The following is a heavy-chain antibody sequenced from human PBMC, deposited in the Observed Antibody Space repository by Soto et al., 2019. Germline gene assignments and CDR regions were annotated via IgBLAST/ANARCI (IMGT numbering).Heavy chain of an antibody. V-gene: IGHV4-34*01. CDR2: INHSGST. CDR1: GGSFSGYY. CDR3: ARAERYCSGGSCYTYYYYYYGMDV. D-gene: IGHD2-15*01. Sequence: QVQLQQWGAGLLKPSETLSLTCAVYGGSFSGYYWSWIRQPPGKGLEWIGEINHSGSTNYNPSLKSRVIISVDTSTNQFSLKLSSVTAADTAVYYCARAERYCSGGSCYTYYYYYYGMDVWGQGTTVTVSS. J-gene: IGHJ6*02.